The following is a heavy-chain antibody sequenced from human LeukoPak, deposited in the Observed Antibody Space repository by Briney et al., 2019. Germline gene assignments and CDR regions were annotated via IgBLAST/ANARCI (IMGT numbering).Heavy chain of an antibody. J-gene: IGHJ6*03. Sequence: VASVKVSCKASGYTFTDCYMHWVRQAPGRGLEWMGWINPNSGGTNYAQKFQGRVTMTRDTSISTAYMELSRLRSDDTAVYYCARVYSNLGGYYYYMDVWGKGTTVTVSS. V-gene: IGHV1-2*02. CDR3: ARVYSNLGGYYYYMDV. CDR2: INPNSGGT. CDR1: GYTFTDCY. D-gene: IGHD4-11*01.